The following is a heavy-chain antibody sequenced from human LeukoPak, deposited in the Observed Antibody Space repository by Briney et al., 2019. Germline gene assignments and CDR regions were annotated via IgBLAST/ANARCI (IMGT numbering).Heavy chain of an antibody. CDR3: ARVAKERVGGVYYFDY. CDR1: GFTFSDYD. Sequence: GGSLRLSCAASGFTFSDYDMHWVRQATGKGLEWVSAIGTAGDTYYTGSVKGRFTISRENAKNSLYLQMNSLRAGDTAVYYCARVAKERVGGVYYFDYWGQGTLDTVSS. J-gene: IGHJ4*02. CDR2: IGTAGDT. V-gene: IGHV3-13*01. D-gene: IGHD1-1*01.